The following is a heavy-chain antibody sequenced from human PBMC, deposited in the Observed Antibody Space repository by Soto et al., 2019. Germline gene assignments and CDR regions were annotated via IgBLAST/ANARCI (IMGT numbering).Heavy chain of an antibody. D-gene: IGHD3-9*01. Sequence: GSLRLFCAASGFTFSSYAMSWVRQAPGKGLEWVSAISGSGGSTYYADSVKGRFTISRDNSKNTLYLQMNSLRAEDTAVYYCAKDLVLRYFDWLPQYFDYWGQGTLVTVSS. V-gene: IGHV3-23*01. CDR1: GFTFSSYA. CDR3: AKDLVLRYFDWLPQYFDY. CDR2: ISGSGGST. J-gene: IGHJ4*02.